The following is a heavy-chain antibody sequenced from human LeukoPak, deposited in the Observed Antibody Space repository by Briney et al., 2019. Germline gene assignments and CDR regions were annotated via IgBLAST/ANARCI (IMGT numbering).Heavy chain of an antibody. CDR2: ISWNSGSI. V-gene: IGHV3-9*01. Sequence: GRSLRLSCAASGFTFDDYAMHWVRRAPGKGLEWVSGISWNSGSIGYADSVKGRFTISRDNAKNSLYLQMNSLRAEDTALYYCAKDRAAMVLGWFDPWGQGTLVTVSS. J-gene: IGHJ5*02. CDR3: AKDRAAMVLGWFDP. D-gene: IGHD5-18*01. CDR1: GFTFDDYA.